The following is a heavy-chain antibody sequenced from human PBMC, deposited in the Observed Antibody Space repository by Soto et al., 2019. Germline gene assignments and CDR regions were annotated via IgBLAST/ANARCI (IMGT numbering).Heavy chain of an antibody. CDR1: GYTFTSCG. CDR3: ARDLITMVRGVIRDYYYYGMDV. D-gene: IGHD3-10*01. V-gene: IGHV1-18*01. Sequence: QVQLVQSGAEVKKPGASVKVSCKASGYTFTSCGISWVRQAPGQGLEWMGWISAYNGNTNYAQKLQGRVTMTTDTSTSTAYMELRSLRSDDTAVYYCARDLITMVRGVIRDYYYYGMDVWGQGTTVTVSS. J-gene: IGHJ6*02. CDR2: ISAYNGNT.